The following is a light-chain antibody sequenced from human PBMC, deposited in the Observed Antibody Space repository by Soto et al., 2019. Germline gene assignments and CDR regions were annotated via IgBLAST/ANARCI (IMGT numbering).Light chain of an antibody. Sequence: EVVMTQSPVTLSVAPGERATLSCRASQSITTNLAWYQQTPGQAPRLLIYGASTRATGVPARFSGSGSGTEFTLTISSLPSEDFAVYYCQQYNYWPQTFGQGTKVEVK. V-gene: IGKV3-15*01. CDR3: QQYNYWPQT. CDR1: QSITTN. CDR2: GAS. J-gene: IGKJ1*01.